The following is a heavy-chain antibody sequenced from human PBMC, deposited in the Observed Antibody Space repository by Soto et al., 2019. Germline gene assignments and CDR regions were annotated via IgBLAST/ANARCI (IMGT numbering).Heavy chain of an antibody. CDR2: ISNSGGST. J-gene: IGHJ4*02. D-gene: IGHD4-17*01. V-gene: IGHV3-23*01. CDR1: GFTFSSYA. CDR3: AKSYGDGYYFDY. Sequence: EVQLLESGGCLVQPGGSLRLSCAASGFTFSSYAMSWVRQAPGKGLECVSAISNSGGSTYYVDSVKGRFTISRDNSKNTLYLQMNSLRAEDTAVYYCAKSYGDGYYFDYWGQGTLVTVSS.